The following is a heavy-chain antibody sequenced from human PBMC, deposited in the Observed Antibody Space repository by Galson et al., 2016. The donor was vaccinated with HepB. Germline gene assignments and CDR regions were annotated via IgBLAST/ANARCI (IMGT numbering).Heavy chain of an antibody. CDR1: GFTFSGYN. D-gene: IGHD1-26*01. CDR2: IKQDGSEQ. V-gene: IGHV3-7*02. Sequence: SLRLSCAASGFTFSGYNMDWVRQAPGKRLECVANIKQDGSEQYYVDSVKGRFTISRDNAKKSLYLQMNSLRAEDTAVYYCARGGSRPIDYWGQGTLVTVSS. CDR3: ARGGSRPIDY. J-gene: IGHJ4*02.